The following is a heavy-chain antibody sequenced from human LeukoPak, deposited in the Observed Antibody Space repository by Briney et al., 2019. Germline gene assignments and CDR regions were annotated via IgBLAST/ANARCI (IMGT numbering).Heavy chain of an antibody. V-gene: IGHV3-30*18. CDR3: AKKPGTTEDPFDY. D-gene: IGHD1-7*01. CDR2: ISYDGKKN. CDR1: GFTFSHFA. J-gene: IGHJ4*02. Sequence: PGGSLRLSCAASGFTFSHFAMHWVRQAPGKGLEWVAVISYDGKKNYYADSVKGRFTLSRDNSKNTLFLQMNSLRAEDTALYYCAKKPGTTEDPFDYWGQGTLVTVSS.